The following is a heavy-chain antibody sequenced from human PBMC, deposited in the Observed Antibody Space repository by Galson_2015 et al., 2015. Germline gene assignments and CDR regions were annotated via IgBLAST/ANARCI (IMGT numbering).Heavy chain of an antibody. Sequence: SVKVSCKASGGTFSSYVISWVRQAPGQGLEWMGGIIPIFGTANYAQKFQGRVTITADESTSTVYMELSSLRSEDTAVYFCAREGDNYYDSSSYNLDYHDYWGQGTVVTVSS. J-gene: IGHJ4*02. V-gene: IGHV1-69*13. CDR1: GGTFSSYV. CDR3: AREGDNYYDSSSYNLDYHDY. CDR2: IIPIFGTA. D-gene: IGHD3-22*01.